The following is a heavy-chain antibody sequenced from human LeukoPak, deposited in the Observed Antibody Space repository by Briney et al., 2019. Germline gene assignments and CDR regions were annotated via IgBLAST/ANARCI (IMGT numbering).Heavy chain of an antibody. V-gene: IGHV4-59*01. CDR1: GGSISSYY. D-gene: IGHD1-26*01. Sequence: SETLSLTCTVSGGSISSYYWSWIRQPPGEGLEWIGYIYYGGSTNYNPSLKSRVTISVDTSKNQFSLKLSSVTAADTAVYYCARDLRGGADYGMDVWGQGTTVTVSS. CDR2: IYYGGST. CDR3: ARDLRGGADYGMDV. J-gene: IGHJ6*02.